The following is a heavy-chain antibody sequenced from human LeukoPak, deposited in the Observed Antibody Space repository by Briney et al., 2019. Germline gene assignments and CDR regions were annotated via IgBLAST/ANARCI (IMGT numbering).Heavy chain of an antibody. D-gene: IGHD5-12*01. J-gene: IGHJ5*02. Sequence: GGSLRLSCAASGFTFSSSEMNWVRQAPGKGLEWVSYISDSGKTRYYADSVKGRFTISRDNAKNSLYLQMNSLRAEDTAVYYCARDYSGWSLDPWGQGTLVTVSS. V-gene: IGHV3-48*03. CDR1: GFTFSSSE. CDR2: ISDSGKTR. CDR3: ARDYSGWSLDP.